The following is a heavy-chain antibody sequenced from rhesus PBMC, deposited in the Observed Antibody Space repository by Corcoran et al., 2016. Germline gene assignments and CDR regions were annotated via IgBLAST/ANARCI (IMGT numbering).Heavy chain of an antibody. V-gene: IGHV4-127*01. CDR3: AREGSSWQYYFDY. CDR2: ISFSGSS. CDR1: GYSISSGYG. Sequence: QVQLQESGPGLVKPSETLSLTCAVSGYSISSGYGWGWTRPPPGKGLEWIGYISFSGSSYYTPSFKSRVTISIDTSKNQFSLKLSSVTAADTAVYYCAREGSSWQYYFDYWGQGVLVTVSS. J-gene: IGHJ4*01. D-gene: IGHD4-29*01.